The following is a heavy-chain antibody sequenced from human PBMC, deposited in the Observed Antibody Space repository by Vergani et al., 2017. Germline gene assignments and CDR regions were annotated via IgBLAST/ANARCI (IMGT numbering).Heavy chain of an antibody. V-gene: IGHV3-9*01. CDR3: AKDMGGYCSSTSCSGYYYYGMDV. J-gene: IGHJ6*02. CDR1: GFTFDDYA. CDR2: ISWNSGSI. D-gene: IGHD2-2*01. Sequence: EVQLVESGGGLVQPGRSLRLSCAASGFTFDDYAMHWVRQAPGKGLEWVSGISWNSGSIGYADSVKGRFTISRDNAKNSLYLQMNSLRAEDTALYYCAKDMGGYCSSTSCSGYYYYGMDVWGQGP.